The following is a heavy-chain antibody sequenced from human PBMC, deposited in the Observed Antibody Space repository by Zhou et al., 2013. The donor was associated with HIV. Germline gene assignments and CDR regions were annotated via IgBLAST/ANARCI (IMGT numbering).Heavy chain of an antibody. D-gene: IGHD7-27*01. Sequence: QVQLVQSGAEVKKPGASVKVSCKASGYSFRGYGISWVRQAPGQGLEWMGWISAYYDNTDYAQKFQGRVTLTTDTSTSTVYMELSSLRFEDTAVYYCARGLGWGFGSDYYYGMDVWGQGTTVTVSS. CDR1: GYSFRGYG. J-gene: IGHJ6*02. CDR2: ISAYYDNT. CDR3: ARGLGWGFGSDYYYGMDV. V-gene: IGHV1-18*01.